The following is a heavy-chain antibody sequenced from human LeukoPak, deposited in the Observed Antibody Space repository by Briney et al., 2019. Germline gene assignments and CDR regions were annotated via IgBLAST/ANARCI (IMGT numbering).Heavy chain of an antibody. CDR2: IIPIFGTA. CDR3: GRGARPPHYYYYMDV. D-gene: IGHD5-12*01. Sequence: ASVKVSCKASGGTFSSYAISWVRQAPGQGLEWMGGIIPIFGTANYAQKFQGRVTITADKSTSTAYMELSSLRSGDTAVYYCGRGARPPHYYYYMDVWGKGTTVTVSS. V-gene: IGHV1-69*06. J-gene: IGHJ6*03. CDR1: GGTFSSYA.